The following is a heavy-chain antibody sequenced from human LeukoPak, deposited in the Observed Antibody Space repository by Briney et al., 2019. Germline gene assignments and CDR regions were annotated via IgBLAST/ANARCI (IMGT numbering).Heavy chain of an antibody. Sequence: SETLSPTCNVSGDSVSGASYFWTWVRQPAGKGLEWIGRIYSSGTTYYNPSLKTRVTISLEKSQNQFSLDLNSVTAADTAVYFCATALAEYGDYNSYYYLDVWGKGTTVTVSS. V-gene: IGHV4-61*02. CDR1: GDSVSGASYF. D-gene: IGHD4-17*01. J-gene: IGHJ6*03. CDR2: IYSSGTT. CDR3: ATALAEYGDYNSYYYLDV.